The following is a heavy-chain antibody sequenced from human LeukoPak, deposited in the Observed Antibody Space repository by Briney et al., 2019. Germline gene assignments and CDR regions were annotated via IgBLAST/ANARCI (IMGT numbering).Heavy chain of an antibody. CDR2: IYDNNST. CDR1: GFTVSSNY. J-gene: IGHJ4*02. Sequence: GGSQRLSCAVSGFTVSSNYMNWVRQAPGKGLEWVSIIYDNNSTYYADSVKGRFTISRGNSKNTLYLQMNSLRAEDTAVYYCARRLDYSAGTFDYWGQGTLVTVSS. CDR3: ARRLDYSAGTFDY. V-gene: IGHV3-53*01. D-gene: IGHD3-16*01.